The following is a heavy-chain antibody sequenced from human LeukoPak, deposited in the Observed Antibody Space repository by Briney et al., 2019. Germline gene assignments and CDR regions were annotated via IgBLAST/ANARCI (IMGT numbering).Heavy chain of an antibody. CDR2: ISYDGSNK. J-gene: IGHJ4*02. V-gene: IGHV3-30*18. CDR1: GFTVSSNY. CDR3: AKDSRERTYSSSSGLDY. Sequence: GGSLRLSCAASGFTVSSNYMSWVRQAPGKGLEWVAVISYDGSNKYYADSVKGRFTISRDNSKNTLYLQMNSLRAEDTAVYYCAKDSRERTYSSSSGLDYWGQGTLVTVSS. D-gene: IGHD6-6*01.